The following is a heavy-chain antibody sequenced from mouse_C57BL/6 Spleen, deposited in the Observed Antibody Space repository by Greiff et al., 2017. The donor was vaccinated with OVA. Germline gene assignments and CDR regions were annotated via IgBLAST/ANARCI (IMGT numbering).Heavy chain of an antibody. CDR1: GYTFTDYY. CDR3: ARVSYGSSYLYFDV. V-gene: IGHV1-26*01. CDR2: INPNTGGS. D-gene: IGHD1-1*01. J-gene: IGHJ1*03. Sequence: EVQLQQSGPELVKPGASVKISCKASGYTFTDYYMNWVKQSHGKSLEWIGDINPNTGGSSYNQKFKGKATLPVDKSSSTAYMELRSLTSEDSAVYDCARVSYGSSYLYFDVWGTGTTVTVSS.